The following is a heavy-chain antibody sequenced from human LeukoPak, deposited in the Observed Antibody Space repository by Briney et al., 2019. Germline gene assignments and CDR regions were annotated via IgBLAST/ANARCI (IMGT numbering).Heavy chain of an antibody. CDR3: ASTNFSSGWYGAFDI. CDR1: GGSISSYY. V-gene: IGHV4-59*01. CDR2: IYYSGST. Sequence: SETLSLTCTVSGGSISSYYWSWIRQPPGKGLEWIGYIYYSGSTNYNPSLKSRVTISVDTSKNQFSLKLSSVTAEDTAVYYCASTNFSSGWYGAFDIWGQGTMVTVSS. J-gene: IGHJ3*02. D-gene: IGHD6-19*01.